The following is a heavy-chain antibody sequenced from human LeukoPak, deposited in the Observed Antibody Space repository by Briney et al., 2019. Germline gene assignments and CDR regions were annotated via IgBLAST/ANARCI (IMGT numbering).Heavy chain of an antibody. Sequence: PGGSLRLSCAASGFTFRSYGMTWVRQAPGKGLECVSAISGSGGTTYYADSVKGWFTISRDNSKNTVYLQMISVRAEDTAVYYCAKSSGAYYFDYWGQGTLVTVSS. D-gene: IGHD3-10*01. CDR1: GFTFRSYG. CDR2: ISGSGGTT. CDR3: AKSSGAYYFDY. J-gene: IGHJ4*02. V-gene: IGHV3-23*01.